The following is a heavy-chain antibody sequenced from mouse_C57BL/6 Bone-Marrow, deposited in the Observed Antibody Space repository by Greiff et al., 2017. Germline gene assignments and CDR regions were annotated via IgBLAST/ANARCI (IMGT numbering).Heavy chain of an antibody. D-gene: IGHD1-1*01. CDR1: GYTFTSYW. V-gene: IGHV1-64*01. CDR3: ARPLDGSSPAWFAY. Sequence: QVQLQQSGAELVKPGASVKLSCKASGYTFTSYWMHWVKQRPGQGLEWIGMIHPNSGSTNYNEKFKSKATLTVDKSSSTAYMQLSSLTSEDSAVYYCARPLDGSSPAWFAYWGQGTLVTVSA. J-gene: IGHJ3*01. CDR2: IHPNSGST.